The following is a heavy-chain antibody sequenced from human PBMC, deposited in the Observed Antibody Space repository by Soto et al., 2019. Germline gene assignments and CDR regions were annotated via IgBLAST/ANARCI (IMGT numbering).Heavy chain of an antibody. J-gene: IGHJ4*02. Sequence: QVQLQESGPGLVKPSQTLSLICTVSGGSINSGGYYWNWIRQHPGKGLVWIGYIFYSGSTYYNPSHRTRCTIPADTSENQCTLNLSSLTSANTAVYFCARGYPQSEYSSSWLLVYWVQGTLVIVSS. CDR3: ARGYPQSEYSSSWLLVY. CDR1: GGSINSGGYY. V-gene: IGHV4-31*03. CDR2: IFYSGST. D-gene: IGHD6-13*01.